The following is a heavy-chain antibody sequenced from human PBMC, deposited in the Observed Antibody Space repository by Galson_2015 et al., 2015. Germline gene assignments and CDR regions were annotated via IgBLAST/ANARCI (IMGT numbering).Heavy chain of an antibody. Sequence: ETLSLTCTVSGYSISSGYYWGWIRQPPGKGLEWIGSIYHSGSTNYNPSLKSRFTISVDTSKNQFSLKLSSVTAADTAVYYCARAKLELPAGENWFDPWGQGTLATVSS. CDR3: ARAKLELPAGENWFDP. V-gene: IGHV4-38-2*02. CDR1: GYSISSGYY. D-gene: IGHD1-7*01. CDR2: IYHSGST. J-gene: IGHJ5*02.